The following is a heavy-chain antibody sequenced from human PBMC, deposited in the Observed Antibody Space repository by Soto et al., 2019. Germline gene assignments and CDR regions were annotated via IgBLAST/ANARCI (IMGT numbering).Heavy chain of an antibody. CDR3: ARVPPGYCSGGACYTRYLDF. J-gene: IGHJ4*02. CDR1: GDTFSSYG. Sequence: SSVKVSCKVSGDTFSSYGISWVRQAPGQGLEWMGGIIPTFDIVNYAQSFQGRVTITADKSTDTVYMELSGLKSEDTAVFYCARVPPGYCSGGACYTRYLDFWGQGTLVTVSS. V-gene: IGHV1-69*10. D-gene: IGHD2-15*01. CDR2: IIPTFDIV.